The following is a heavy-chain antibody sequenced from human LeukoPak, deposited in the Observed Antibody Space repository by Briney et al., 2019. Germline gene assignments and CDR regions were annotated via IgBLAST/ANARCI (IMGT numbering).Heavy chain of an antibody. CDR3: AKNGKDNYDMFFDY. CDR2: LGDNDGRT. CDR1: GFTFSNYA. J-gene: IGHJ4*02. D-gene: IGHD3-9*01. V-gene: IGHV3-23*01. Sequence: GGALRLSCAASGFTFSNYAMNWVRQAPGKGLEWVSALGDNDGRTFYADSVKGRFTISRDNSKNTLYLQMNSLRAEDTAIYYCAKNGKDNYDMFFDYWGQGTLVTVSS.